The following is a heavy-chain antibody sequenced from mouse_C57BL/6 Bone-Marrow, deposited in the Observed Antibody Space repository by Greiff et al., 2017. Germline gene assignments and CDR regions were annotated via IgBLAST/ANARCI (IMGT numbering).Heavy chain of an antibody. CDR3: ARGAMDY. V-gene: IGHV1-82*01. CDR2: ISPGDGDT. J-gene: IGHJ4*01. Sequence: GQLQQSGPELVKPGASVKISCKASGYAFRSSWVNWVEQSPGKGLGWVGRISPGDGDTNYNGKFKGKATLTADKSSSTAYMQLSSLTSEDSAVYFCARGAMDYWGQGTSVTVSS. CDR1: GYAFRSSW.